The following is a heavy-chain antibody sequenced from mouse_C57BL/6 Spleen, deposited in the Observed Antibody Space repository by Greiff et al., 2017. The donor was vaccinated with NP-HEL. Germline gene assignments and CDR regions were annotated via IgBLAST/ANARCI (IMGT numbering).Heavy chain of an antibody. CDR1: GFTFSDYY. J-gene: IGHJ4*01. Sequence: EVHLVESEGGLVQPGSSMKLSCTASGFTFSDYYMAWVRQVPEKGLEWVANINYDGSSTYYLDSLKSRFIISRDIAKNSLYLQMSSLKSEDTATYYCARETLYAMDYWGQGTSVTVSS. CDR2: INYDGSST. CDR3: ARETLYAMDY. V-gene: IGHV5-16*01.